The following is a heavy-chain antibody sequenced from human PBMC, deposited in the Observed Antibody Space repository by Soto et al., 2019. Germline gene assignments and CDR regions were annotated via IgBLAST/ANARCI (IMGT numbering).Heavy chain of an antibody. V-gene: IGHV4-39*01. CDR1: GGSISSSSYY. D-gene: IGHD6-13*01. CDR2: IYYSGST. J-gene: IGHJ6*03. Sequence: SETLSLTCTVSGGSISSSSYYWGWIRQPPGKGLEWIGSIYYSGSTYYNPSLKSRVTISVDTSKNQFSLKLSSVTAADTAVYYCARQMGVKAAANPYDMDVWGKGTTVTVSS. CDR3: ARQMGVKAAANPYDMDV.